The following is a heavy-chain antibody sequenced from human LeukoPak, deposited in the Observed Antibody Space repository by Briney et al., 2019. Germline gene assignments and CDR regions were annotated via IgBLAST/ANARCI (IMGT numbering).Heavy chain of an antibody. D-gene: IGHD6-19*01. CDR2: ISWNSGSI. Sequence: GGSLRLSCAASGFTFDDYAMHWVRQAPGQGLEWVSGISWNSGSIGYADSVKGRFTISRDNAKNSLYMQMNSVRAEDIALNYCAKVGGEADSSGWYFDYWGQGTLVTVSS. J-gene: IGHJ4*02. V-gene: IGHV3-9*03. CDR3: AKVGGEADSSGWYFDY. CDR1: GFTFDDYA.